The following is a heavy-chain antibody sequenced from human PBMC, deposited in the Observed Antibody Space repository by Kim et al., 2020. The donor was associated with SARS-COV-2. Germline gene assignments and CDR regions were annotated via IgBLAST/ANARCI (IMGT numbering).Heavy chain of an antibody. V-gene: IGHV3-53*01. CDR2: IYSGGST. CDR1: GFTVSSNY. Sequence: GGSLRLSCAASGFTVSSNYMSWVRQAPGKGLEWVSVIYSGGSTYYADSVKGRFTISRDNSKNTLYLQMNSLRAEDTAVYYCARGSSIAVAGSSWGLDYWGQGTLVTVSS. D-gene: IGHD6-19*01. J-gene: IGHJ4*02. CDR3: ARGSSIAVAGSSWGLDY.